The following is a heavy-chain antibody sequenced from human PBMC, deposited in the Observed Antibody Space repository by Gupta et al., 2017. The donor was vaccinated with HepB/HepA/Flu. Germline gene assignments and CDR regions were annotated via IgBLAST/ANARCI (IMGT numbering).Heavy chain of an antibody. D-gene: IGHD2-15*01. CDR2: IYYSGST. J-gene: IGHJ6*03. CDR1: GGSISSYY. V-gene: IGHV4-59*01. CDR3: ARGVAGYCSGGSCWGYYYYYMDV. Sequence: QVQLQESGPGLVKPSETLSLTCTVSGGSISSYYWSWIRQPPGKGLEWIGYIYYSGSTNYNPSLKSRVTISVDTSKNQFSLKLSSGTAADTAVYYCARGVAGYCSGGSCWGYYYYYMDVWGKGTTVTVSS.